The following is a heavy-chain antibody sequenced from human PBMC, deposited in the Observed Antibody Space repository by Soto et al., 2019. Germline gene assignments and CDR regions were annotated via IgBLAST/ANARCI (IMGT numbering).Heavy chain of an antibody. J-gene: IGHJ4*02. V-gene: IGHV1-8*02. Sequence: SVKVSCKASGYTFTTYDVSCVRQASGQGLEWMGWMNPSNGNTGYAQKFQGRVTMTRNTSISTVYMELSGLRPDDTAVYYCARRKERSGPHYFDYWGQGTRVTGSS. CDR3: ARRKERSGPHYFDY. D-gene: IGHD6-25*01. CDR1: GYTFTTYD. CDR2: MNPSNGNT.